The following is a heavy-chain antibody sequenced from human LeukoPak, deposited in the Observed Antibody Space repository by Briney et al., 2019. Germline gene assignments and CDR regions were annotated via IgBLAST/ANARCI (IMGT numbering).Heavy chain of an antibody. D-gene: IGHD6-19*01. CDR2: IRKDGSDI. CDR3: ARVWLGVYGMDV. Sequence: GGSLRLSCAASGFTFSTYWMSWVRQAPGKGLEWVANIRKDGSDIHYVDSVKGRFTISRDNSKNTLYLQMNSLRAEDTAVYYCARVWLGVYGMDVWGQGTTVTVSS. V-gene: IGHV3-7*01. J-gene: IGHJ6*02. CDR1: GFTFSTYW.